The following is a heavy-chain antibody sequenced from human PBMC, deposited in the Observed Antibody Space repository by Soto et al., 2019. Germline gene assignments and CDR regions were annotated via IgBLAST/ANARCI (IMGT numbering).Heavy chain of an antibody. CDR2: IKYDGSEE. CDR1: GFSFSSVW. J-gene: IGHJ4*02. V-gene: IGHV3-7*01. CDR3: VTDLNWQGH. Sequence: PGGSLRLSCVVSGFSFSSVWMTWVRQAPGKGLECVANIKYDGSEEYYVDSVKGRFTISRDNAKNSLYLQMNSLSDEDSAVYYCVTDLNWQGHWGQGTLVTGSS.